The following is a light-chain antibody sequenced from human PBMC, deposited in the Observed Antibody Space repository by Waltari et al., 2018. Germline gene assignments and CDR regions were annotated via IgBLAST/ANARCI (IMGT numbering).Light chain of an antibody. V-gene: IGKV3-15*01. CDR1: PGVSSN. CDR3: QQYNNRPRT. J-gene: IGKJ1*01. CDR2: GAS. Sequence: EIVMTQSPATLSVSPGERATLSCRASPGVSSNLAWYQQKPGQAPRLLIYGASTRATGIPARFSGSGSGTEFTLTISRLQSEDFAVYYCQQYNNRPRTFGQGTKVEIK.